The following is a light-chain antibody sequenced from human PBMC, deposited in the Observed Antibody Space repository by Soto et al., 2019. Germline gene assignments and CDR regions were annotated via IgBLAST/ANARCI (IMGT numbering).Light chain of an antibody. Sequence: EIVLTQSPGTLSLSPGERATLSCRASQSVTTYLAWYQQKPGQAPRLLXXDASNRATGIPARFSGSGSGTDFTLTISSLEPEDFAVYYCQQRSNWPPIISFGQGTRLEIK. CDR1: QSVTTY. V-gene: IGKV3-11*01. J-gene: IGKJ5*01. CDR3: QQRSNWPPIIS. CDR2: DAS.